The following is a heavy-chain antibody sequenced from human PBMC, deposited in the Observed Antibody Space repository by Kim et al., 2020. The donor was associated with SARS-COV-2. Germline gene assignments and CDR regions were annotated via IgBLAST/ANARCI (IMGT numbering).Heavy chain of an antibody. CDR2: ISYTGGP. J-gene: IGHJ1*01. CDR3: ARHRRSPGNYYMLDF. Sequence: SETLSLTCSVSGGSITNNFWSWIRQLPGRRLEWLGYISYTGGPKYNPSLESRLTMSVDTSKNQFSLRLRSVNASDTAISYCARHRRSPGNYYMLDFWGQGSLLPVSS. V-gene: IGHV4-59*08. CDR1: GGSITNNF. D-gene: IGHD1-1*01.